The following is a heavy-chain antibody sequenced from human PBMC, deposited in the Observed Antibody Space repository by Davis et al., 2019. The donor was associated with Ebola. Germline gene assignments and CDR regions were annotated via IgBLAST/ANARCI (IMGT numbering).Heavy chain of an antibody. J-gene: IGHJ6*03. D-gene: IGHD1-26*01. V-gene: IGHV3-21*06. CDR2: ISSGSSYI. Sequence: GESLKISCVVSGFSFDKSWMNWVRQAPGKGLEWLSSISSGSSYIYYADSVKGRFTTSRDNARNSIYLEMSSLRAEDTAVYYCARVLPVKGRDSGRPYYYYYMDVWGKGTTVTVSS. CDR3: ARVLPVKGRDSGRPYYYYYMDV. CDR1: GFSFDKSW.